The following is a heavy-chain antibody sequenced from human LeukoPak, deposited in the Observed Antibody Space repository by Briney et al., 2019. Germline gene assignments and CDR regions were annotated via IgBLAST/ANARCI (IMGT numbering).Heavy chain of an antibody. CDR2: IYHSGST. CDR1: GGSISSGGYY. V-gene: IGHV4-30-2*01. J-gene: IGHJ6*03. CDR3: ARGFIYYYYMDV. Sequence: SQTLSLTCTVPGGSISSGGYYWSWIRQPPGKGLEWIGYIYHSGSTYYNPSLKSRVTISVDRSKNQFSLKLSSVTAADTAVYYCARGFIYYYYMDVWGKGTTVTVSS.